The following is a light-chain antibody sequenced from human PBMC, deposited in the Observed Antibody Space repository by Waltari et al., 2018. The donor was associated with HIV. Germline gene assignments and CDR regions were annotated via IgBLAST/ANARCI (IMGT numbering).Light chain of an antibody. CDR1: SSNIGNDN. CDR3: VGWDGSLSGYV. Sequence: QSVLTQPPSASGTPGPHVTISSSRSSSNIGNDNVYWYQQLPGITPKLLLYKNYQRPSGVPDRFAGSKSGTSASLAISGLRSEDEADYYCVGWDGSLSGYVFGAGTTVTVL. J-gene: IGLJ1*01. V-gene: IGLV1-47*01. CDR2: KNY.